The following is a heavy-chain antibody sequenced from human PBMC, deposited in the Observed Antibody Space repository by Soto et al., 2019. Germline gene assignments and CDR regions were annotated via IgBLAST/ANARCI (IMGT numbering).Heavy chain of an antibody. CDR1: GYAISSGFY. CDR3: ASLQVPGNLDY. Sequence: SETLSLTCDVSGYAISSGFYWALIRQPPGKRLEWIGNIYYSGDTYSLPSLRSRLTVSVDTSKNQFSLKLTSLTAADTAMYYCASLQVPGNLDYWGQGTLVTVSS. J-gene: IGHJ4*02. D-gene: IGHD6-13*01. V-gene: IGHV4-38-2*01. CDR2: IYYSGDT.